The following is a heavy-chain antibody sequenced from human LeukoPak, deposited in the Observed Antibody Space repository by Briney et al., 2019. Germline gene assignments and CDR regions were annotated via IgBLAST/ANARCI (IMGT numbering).Heavy chain of an antibody. CDR1: GGSFSGYY. Sequence: KPSETLSLTCAVYGGSFSGYYWSWIRQPPGKGLEWIGEINHSGSTNYNPSLKSRVTISVDTSKNQFSLKLSSVTAADTAVYYCARLQAVAAAGFDYWGQGTLVTVSS. D-gene: IGHD6-13*01. CDR3: ARLQAVAAAGFDY. V-gene: IGHV4-34*01. CDR2: INHSGST. J-gene: IGHJ4*02.